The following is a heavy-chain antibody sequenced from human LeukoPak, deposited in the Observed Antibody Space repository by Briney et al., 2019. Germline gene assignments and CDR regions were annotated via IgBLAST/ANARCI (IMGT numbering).Heavy chain of an antibody. CDR1: GGSISSYY. Sequence: SETLSLTCTVSGGSISSYYWSWIRQPPGKGLEWIGYIYYSGSTNYNPSLKTRITISVDTSQNQFSLKLTSVTAADTAVYYCASHYRFAFDNWGQGTLVTVSS. D-gene: IGHD3-16*02. CDR3: ASHYRFAFDN. J-gene: IGHJ3*02. CDR2: IYYSGST. V-gene: IGHV4-59*08.